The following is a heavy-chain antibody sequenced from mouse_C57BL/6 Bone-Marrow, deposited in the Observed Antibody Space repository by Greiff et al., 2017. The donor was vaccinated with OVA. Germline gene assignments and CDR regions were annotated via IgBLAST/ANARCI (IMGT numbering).Heavy chain of an antibody. CDR3: TTPYDYDVY. CDR1: GFNIKDDY. V-gene: IGHV14-4*01. CDR2: IDPENGDT. D-gene: IGHD2-4*01. J-gene: IGHJ2*01. Sequence: EVQLQQSGAELVRPGASVKLSCTASGFNIKDDYMHWVKQRPEQGLEWIGWIDPENGDTEYASKFQGKATITADTSSNTAYLQLSSLTSDDTAVYYCTTPYDYDVYWGQGTTLTVSS.